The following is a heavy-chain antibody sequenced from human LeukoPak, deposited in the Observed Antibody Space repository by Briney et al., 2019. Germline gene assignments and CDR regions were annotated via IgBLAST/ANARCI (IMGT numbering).Heavy chain of an antibody. V-gene: IGHV1-18*01. Sequence: ASVQVSCKASGYTFTSYGISWVRQAPGQGLEWLGWISTYNGNTHYAQKLQGRVTMTTDTSTTTAYMELRSLRSDDTAVYYCASGYCGGACQLGGVDMWGQGTMVTVSS. CDR3: ASGYCGGACQLGGVDM. CDR1: GYTFTSYG. D-gene: IGHD2-21*02. J-gene: IGHJ3*02. CDR2: ISTYNGNT.